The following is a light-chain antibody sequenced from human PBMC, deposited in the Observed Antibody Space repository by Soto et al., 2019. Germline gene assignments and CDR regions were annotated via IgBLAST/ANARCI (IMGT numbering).Light chain of an antibody. CDR1: RSNIGAGYD. V-gene: IGLV1-40*01. CDR3: QSYDSSLSGYVV. Sequence: QSVLTQPPSESGAPGQRVTISCTGSRSNIGAGYDVHWYQQLPGTAPKLLIYGNSNRPSGVPDRFSGSKSGTSASLAITGLQAEDEADHYCQSYDSSLSGYVVFGGGTKLTFL. J-gene: IGLJ2*01. CDR2: GNS.